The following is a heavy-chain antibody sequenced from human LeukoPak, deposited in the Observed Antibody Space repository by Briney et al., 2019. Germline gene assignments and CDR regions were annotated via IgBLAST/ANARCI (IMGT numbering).Heavy chain of an antibody. J-gene: IGHJ4*02. CDR3: ARARDWAGYSYGFYY. CDR2: INPSGGST. Sequence: ASVKVSCKASGYTFTSYYMHWVRQAPGQGLEWMGIINPSGGSTSYAQKFQGGVTMTRDTSTSTVYMELSSLRSEDTAVYYCARARDWAGYSYGFYYWGQGTLVTVSS. V-gene: IGHV1-46*01. CDR1: GYTFTSYY. D-gene: IGHD5-18*01.